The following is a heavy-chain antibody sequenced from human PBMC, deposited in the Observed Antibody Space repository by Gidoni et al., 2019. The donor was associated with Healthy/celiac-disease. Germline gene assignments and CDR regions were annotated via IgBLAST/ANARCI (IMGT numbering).Heavy chain of an antibody. J-gene: IGHJ4*02. D-gene: IGHD2-2*01. CDR2: IIPSFGTA. Sequence: QVQLVQSGAEVKKPGYSLKVSCKASGGTFSSSAISWVRQAPGQGLEWMGGIIPSFGTANYAQKFQGRVTITADKSTSTAYMELSSLRSEDTAVYYCARLSRANLSRDYWGQGTLVTVSS. CDR1: GGTFSSSA. V-gene: IGHV1-69*06. CDR3: ARLSRANLSRDY.